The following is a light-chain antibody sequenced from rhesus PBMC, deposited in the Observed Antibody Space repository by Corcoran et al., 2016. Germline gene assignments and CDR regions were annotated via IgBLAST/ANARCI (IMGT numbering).Light chain of an antibody. J-gene: IGKJ4*01. CDR1: QGINSY. Sequence: DIQMSQSPSSLSASVGDRVTITCRASQGINSYLNWYQQKPGKAPKLLIYYANSLPSGVPSRFSGSGSGKEFTLTISSLQPEDFATYYCQQCNSYPLTFGGGTKVELK. CDR3: QQCNSYPLT. V-gene: IGKV1-32*02. CDR2: YAN.